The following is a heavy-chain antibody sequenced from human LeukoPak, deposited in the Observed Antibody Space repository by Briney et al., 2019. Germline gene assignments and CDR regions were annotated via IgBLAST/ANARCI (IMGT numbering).Heavy chain of an antibody. CDR1: GGSISSYY. Sequence: PSETLSLTCTVSGGSISSYYWSWIRQPPGKGLEWIGYIYYSGSTNYNPSLKSRVTISVDTSKNQFSLKLSSVTAADTAVYYCARHLVLYSYGPYYYYYGMDVWGQGTTVTVSS. CDR2: IYYSGST. V-gene: IGHV4-59*08. CDR3: ARHLVLYSYGPYYYYYGMDV. D-gene: IGHD5-18*01. J-gene: IGHJ6*02.